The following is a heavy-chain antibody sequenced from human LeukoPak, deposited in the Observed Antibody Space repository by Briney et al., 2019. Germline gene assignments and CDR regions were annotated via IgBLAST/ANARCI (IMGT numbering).Heavy chain of an antibody. CDR2: ISGSSTYI. V-gene: IGHV3-21*04. Sequence: PGGSLRLSCAASGFAFSTYSMNWVRQAPGRGLEWVSSISGSSTYIYYADSVKGRFTISRDNAKNSLYLQMNSLRAEDTAVYFCARDWGDGYNYFDYWGQGTLVTVSS. D-gene: IGHD5-24*01. CDR1: GFAFSTYS. J-gene: IGHJ4*02. CDR3: ARDWGDGYNYFDY.